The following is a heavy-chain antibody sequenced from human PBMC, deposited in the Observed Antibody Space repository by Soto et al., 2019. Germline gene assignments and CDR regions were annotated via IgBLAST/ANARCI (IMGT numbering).Heavy chain of an antibody. CDR3: AREGTYCSGGSCYPHFDY. V-gene: IGHV3-33*01. CDR1: GFTFSSYG. J-gene: IGHJ4*02. Sequence: QVQLVESGGGVVQPGRSLRLSCAASGFTFSSYGMHWVRQAPGKWLEWVAVIWYDGSNKYYADSVKGRFTISRDKSKNTLYVQMNSLRAEDTAVYYCAREGTYCSGGSCYPHFDYWGKGTLVTVSS. CDR2: IWYDGSNK. D-gene: IGHD2-15*01.